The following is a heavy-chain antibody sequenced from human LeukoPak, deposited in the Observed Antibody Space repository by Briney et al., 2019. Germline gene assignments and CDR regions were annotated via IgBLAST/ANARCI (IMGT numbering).Heavy chain of an antibody. CDR3: ARGPGGDDH. V-gene: IGHV3-53*01. J-gene: IGHJ4*02. CDR1: GFTFNNYG. CDR2: IYSGGST. D-gene: IGHD3-16*01. Sequence: GGTLRLSCAASGFTFNNYGMSWVRQAPGKGLEWVSVIYSGGSTYYANSVGGRFTISRDNSKNTLFLQMNSLRAEDTAVYYCARGPGGDDHWGQGTLVTVSS.